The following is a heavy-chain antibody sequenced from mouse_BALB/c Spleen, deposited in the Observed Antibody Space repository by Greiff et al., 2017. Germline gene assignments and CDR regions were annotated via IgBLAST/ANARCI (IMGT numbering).Heavy chain of an antibody. V-gene: IGHV3-2*02. CDR1: GYSITSDYA. D-gene: IGHD2-3*01. J-gene: IGHJ4*01. CDR2: ISYSGST. Sequence: DVKLQESGPGLVKPSQSLSLTCTVTGYSITSDYAWNWIRQFPGNKLEWMGYISYSGSTSYNPSLKSRISITRDTSKNQFFLQLNSVTTEDTATYYCARWLLRPPYYAMDYWGQGTSVTVSS. CDR3: ARWLLRPPYYAMDY.